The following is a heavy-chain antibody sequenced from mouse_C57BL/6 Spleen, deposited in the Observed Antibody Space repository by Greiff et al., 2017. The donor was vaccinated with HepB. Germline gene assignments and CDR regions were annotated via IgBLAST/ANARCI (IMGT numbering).Heavy chain of an antibody. V-gene: IGHV1-80*01. CDR1: GYAFSSYW. CDR3: ARYHYGSPYWYFDV. CDR2: IYPGDGDT. J-gene: IGHJ1*03. D-gene: IGHD1-1*01. Sequence: QVQLQQSGAELVKPGASVKISCKASGYAFSSYWMNWVKQRPGKGLEWIGQIYPGDGDTNYNGKFKGKATLTADKSSSTAYMQLSSLTSEDSAVYFCARYHYGSPYWYFDVWGTGTTVTVSS.